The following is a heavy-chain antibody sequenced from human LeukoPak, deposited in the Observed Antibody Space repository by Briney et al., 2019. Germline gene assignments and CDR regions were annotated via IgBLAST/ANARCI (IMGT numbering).Heavy chain of an antibody. V-gene: IGHV3-23*01. CDR2: ISSRGDST. CDR1: GFIFSNYA. D-gene: IGHD6-19*01. Sequence: GGSLILSCAASGFIFSNYAMSWVRQVPGRGLEWVSTISSRGDSTYIADSVKGRFTISRDNSKNSLYLQMNTVRAEDTAVYYCVKGPRPDITVAHTVENWGQGTLVTVSS. J-gene: IGHJ4*02. CDR3: VKGPRPDITVAHTVEN.